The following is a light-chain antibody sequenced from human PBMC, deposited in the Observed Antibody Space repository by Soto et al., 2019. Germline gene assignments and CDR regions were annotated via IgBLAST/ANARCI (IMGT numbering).Light chain of an antibody. CDR2: DAS. V-gene: IGKV3-11*01. J-gene: IGKJ5*01. CDR1: QSVLTY. CDR3: QQRTNWPSST. Sequence: EVVLTPSPATLSLSPGERATLSCRASQSVLTYLALYQQKPGQVPRLLIHDASTRATGIPARFSGSGSGTDCTLTISSLEPEDLEVYYCQQRTNWPSSTFGQGKRLEI.